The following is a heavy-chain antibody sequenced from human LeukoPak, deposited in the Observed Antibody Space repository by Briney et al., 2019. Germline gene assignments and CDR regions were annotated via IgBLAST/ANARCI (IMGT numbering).Heavy chain of an antibody. J-gene: IGHJ5*02. D-gene: IGHD3-16*02. CDR3: ARDKLGLGELSLYDQ. V-gene: IGHV1-2*02. CDR2: MNPNSGGT. Sequence: ASVKVSCKPSGYTLTGYYMHWVRQAPGQGLEWMGWMNPNSGGTKYAQKFQGRVTTTRDTSISTPYMELSRLRSDDTAMYYCARDKLGLGELSLYDQWGQGTLVTVFS. CDR1: GYTLTGYY.